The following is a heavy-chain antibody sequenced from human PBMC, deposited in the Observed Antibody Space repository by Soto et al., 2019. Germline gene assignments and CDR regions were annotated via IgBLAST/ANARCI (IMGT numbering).Heavy chain of an antibody. CDR3: TRVSRSDDKDF. J-gene: IGHJ4*02. D-gene: IGHD3-10*01. CDR2: INPDGSQK. CDR1: GFVFNTYA. Sequence: PGGSLRLSCATPGFVFNTYAMNWVRLAPGRGLEWVANINPDGSQKYYVDSVKGRFTISRDYAKTSVYLQMNSLRVEDTALYYCTRVSRSDDKDFWGQGTLVTVSS. V-gene: IGHV3-7*05.